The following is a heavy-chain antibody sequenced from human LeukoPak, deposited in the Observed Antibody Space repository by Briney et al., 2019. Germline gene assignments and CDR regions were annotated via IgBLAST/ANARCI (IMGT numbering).Heavy chain of an antibody. CDR2: IYYSGST. Sequence: SETLSLTCTVSGGSISRSSYYWGWIRQPPGRGLERIGSIYYSGSTYYKPSLKSRVTISVDTSKNQFSLKLSSVTAADTAVYYCAVLYISSSRLYSAMDVWGQGTTVTVSS. D-gene: IGHD6-6*01. CDR3: AVLYISSSRLYSAMDV. V-gene: IGHV4-39*01. J-gene: IGHJ6*02. CDR1: GGSISRSSYY.